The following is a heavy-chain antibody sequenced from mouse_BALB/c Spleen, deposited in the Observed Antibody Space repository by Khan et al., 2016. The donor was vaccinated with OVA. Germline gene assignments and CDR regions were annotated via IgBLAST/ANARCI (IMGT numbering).Heavy chain of an antibody. CDR2: ISNGGGST. Sequence: EVELVESGGGLVQPGGSLKLSCATSGFTFSDYYMYWVRQTPEKRLEWVAYISNGGGSTYYPDTVKGRFTISRDNAKNTLYLQMSRLKSEDTAMYYCVRHGYGKGDAMDYWGQGTSVTVSS. D-gene: IGHD2-10*02. V-gene: IGHV5-12*02. CDR3: VRHGYGKGDAMDY. J-gene: IGHJ4*01. CDR1: GFTFSDYY.